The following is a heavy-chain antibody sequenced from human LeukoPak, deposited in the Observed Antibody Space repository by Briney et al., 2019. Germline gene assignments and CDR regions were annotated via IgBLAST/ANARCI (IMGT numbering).Heavy chain of an antibody. J-gene: IGHJ4*02. D-gene: IGHD1-26*01. CDR1: GFTVSSSY. CDR2: IYSGGST. V-gene: IGHV3-53*01. Sequence: GGSLRLSCAASGFTVSSSYLSWVRQSPGKGLEWVSVIYSGGSTYYADSVKGRFTISRDNSKNTLYLQMNSLRAEDTAVYYCARDQSGSYYFDYWGQGTLVTVSS. CDR3: ARDQSGSYYFDY.